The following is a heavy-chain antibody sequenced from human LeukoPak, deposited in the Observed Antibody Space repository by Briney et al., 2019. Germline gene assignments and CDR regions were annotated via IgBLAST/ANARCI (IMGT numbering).Heavy chain of an antibody. CDR1: GYTFTSYY. Sequence: AASVKVSCKASGYTFTSYYMHWVRQAPGQGLEWMGIINPSGGSTSYAQKFQGRVTMTRDMSTSTVYMELSSLRSEDTAVYYCATQRRGGTPSYYMDVWGKGTTVTISS. CDR2: INPSGGST. J-gene: IGHJ6*03. V-gene: IGHV1-46*01. CDR3: ATQRRGGTPSYYMDV. D-gene: IGHD2-15*01.